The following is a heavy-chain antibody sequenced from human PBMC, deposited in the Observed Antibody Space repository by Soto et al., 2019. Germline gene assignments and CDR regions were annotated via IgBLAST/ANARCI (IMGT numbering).Heavy chain of an antibody. J-gene: IGHJ4*02. CDR1: GFTFDDYA. D-gene: IGHD6-13*01. Sequence: GGSLRLSCAASGFTFDDYAMHWVRQAPGKGLEWVSGISWNSGSIGYADSVNGRFTISRDNAKNSLYLQMNSLRAEDTALYYCAKDMGQIAAAGMFDYWGQGTLVTVSS. CDR3: AKDMGQIAAAGMFDY. CDR2: ISWNSGSI. V-gene: IGHV3-9*01.